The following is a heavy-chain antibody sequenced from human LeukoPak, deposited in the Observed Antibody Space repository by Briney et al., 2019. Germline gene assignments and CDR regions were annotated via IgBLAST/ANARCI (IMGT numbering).Heavy chain of an antibody. Sequence: SETLSLTCAVYGGSFSGYYWSWIRQPPGKGLEWIGEINHSGSTNSNPSLKSRVTISVDTSKNQFSLKLSSVTAADTAVYYCARGEDSSGWYPSGYFDLWGRGTLVTVSS. V-gene: IGHV4-34*01. CDR1: GGSFSGYY. CDR3: ARGEDSSGWYPSGYFDL. CDR2: INHSGST. J-gene: IGHJ2*01. D-gene: IGHD6-19*01.